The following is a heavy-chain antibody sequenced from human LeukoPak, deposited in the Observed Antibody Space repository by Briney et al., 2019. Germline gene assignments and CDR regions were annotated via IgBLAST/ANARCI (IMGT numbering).Heavy chain of an antibody. CDR1: GGSISSYY. Sequence: SETLSLTCTVSGGSISSYYWSWIRLPPGKGLEWIGYIYYSGSTNYNPSLKSRVTISVDTSKNQFSLKLSSVTAADTAVYYCARAGTSPPSHFDYWGQGTLVTVSS. D-gene: IGHD2-2*01. CDR3: ARAGTSPPSHFDY. J-gene: IGHJ4*02. CDR2: IYYSGST. V-gene: IGHV4-59*01.